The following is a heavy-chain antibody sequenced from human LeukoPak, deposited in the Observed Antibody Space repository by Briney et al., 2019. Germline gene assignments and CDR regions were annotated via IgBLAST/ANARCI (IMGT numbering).Heavy chain of an antibody. D-gene: IGHD5-12*01. V-gene: IGHV6-1*01. Sequence: SQTLSLTCAISGDSVSSNIPTWHWIRQSPSRGLEWLGRTYYRSKWYSDYAVSVKSRITINPDTFKNQFSLQVRSVTPEDTAVYYCVRELRVASLRDYWGQGTLVTVSS. CDR3: VRELRVASLRDY. J-gene: IGHJ4*02. CDR2: TYYRSKWYS. CDR1: GDSVSSNIPT.